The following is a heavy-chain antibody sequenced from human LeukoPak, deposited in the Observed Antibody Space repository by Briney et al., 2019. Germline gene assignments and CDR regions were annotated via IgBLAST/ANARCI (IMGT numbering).Heavy chain of an antibody. V-gene: IGHV4-59*08. D-gene: IGHD3-16*02. Sequence: SETLSLTCSVSGGSISSYYWSWIRQPPGKGLEWCGYIYYSGSTNYNPSLKSRVTISVDTSKNQFSLKLSSVTAADTAVYYCARHVYDYVWGSYRYNYFDYWGQGTLVTVSS. CDR1: GGSISSYY. CDR2: IYYSGST. CDR3: ARHVYDYVWGSYRYNYFDY. J-gene: IGHJ4*02.